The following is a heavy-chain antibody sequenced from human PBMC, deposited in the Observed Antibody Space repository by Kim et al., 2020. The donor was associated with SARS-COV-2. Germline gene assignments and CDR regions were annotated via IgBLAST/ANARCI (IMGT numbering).Heavy chain of an antibody. V-gene: IGHV4-59*08. D-gene: IGHD3-3*01. J-gene: IGHJ6*02. Sequence: SETLSLTCTVSGGSISSYYWSWIRQPPGKGLEWIGYIYYSGSTNYNPSLKSRGTISVDTSKNQFSLKLSSVTAADTAVYYCARQSNRITIFGVVIIPGVMDVWGQGTTVTVSS. CDR2: IYYSGST. CDR3: ARQSNRITIFGVVIIPGVMDV. CDR1: GGSISSYY.